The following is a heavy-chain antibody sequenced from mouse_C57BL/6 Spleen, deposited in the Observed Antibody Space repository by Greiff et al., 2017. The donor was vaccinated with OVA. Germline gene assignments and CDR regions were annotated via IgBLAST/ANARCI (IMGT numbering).Heavy chain of an antibody. J-gene: IGHJ2*01. CDR3: ARRRKLTGTGGYYFDY. V-gene: IGHV1-53*01. D-gene: IGHD4-1*01. CDR2: INPSNGGT. Sequence: VQLQQPGTELVKPGASVKLSCKASGYTFTSYWMHWVKQRPGQGLEWIGNINPSNGGTNYNEKFKSKATLTVDKSYSTAYMQRSSLTSEDSAVYYCARRRKLTGTGGYYFDYWGQGTTLTVSS. CDR1: GYTFTSYW.